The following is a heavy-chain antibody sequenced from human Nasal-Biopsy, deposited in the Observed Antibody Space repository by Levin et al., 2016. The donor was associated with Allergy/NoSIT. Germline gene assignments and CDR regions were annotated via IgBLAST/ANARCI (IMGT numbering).Heavy chain of an antibody. CDR3: AKSLMVRGLIGFYFDD. J-gene: IGHJ4*02. V-gene: IGHV3-23*01. Sequence: GGSLRLSCVASGFTFRVSPMSFVRQAPGKGLQWVSSISGPGRATYYADSVKGRFTISRDNSKNTLNLQMNSLRAEETAVYYCAKSLMVRGLIGFYFDDWGQGTLLTVSS. D-gene: IGHD3-10*01. CDR1: GFTFRVSP. CDR2: ISGPGRAT.